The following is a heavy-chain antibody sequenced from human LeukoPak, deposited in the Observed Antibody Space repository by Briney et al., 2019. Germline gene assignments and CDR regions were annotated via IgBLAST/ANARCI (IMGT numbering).Heavy chain of an antibody. CDR2: IYYSGST. CDR3: AGRISPNWFDP. CDR1: GGSISSGDYY. Sequence: SETLSLTCTVSGGSISSGDYYWSRIRQPPGKGLEWIGYIYYSGSTNYNPSLKSRVSISIDTSKNQFSLKLSSVTAADTAVYYCAGRISPNWFDPWGQGTLVTVSS. J-gene: IGHJ5*02. V-gene: IGHV4-61*08.